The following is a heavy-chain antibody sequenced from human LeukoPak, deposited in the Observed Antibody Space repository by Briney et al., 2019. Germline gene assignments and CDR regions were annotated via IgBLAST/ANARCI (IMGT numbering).Heavy chain of an antibody. Sequence: ASVKVSCKASGYTFTGYYMHWVRQAPRQGLEWMAWISAYNGNTNYAQKLQGRVTMTTDISTSTAYMELRSLRSDDTAVYYCAREYSGSYYVDYWGQGTLVTVSS. CDR2: ISAYNGNT. CDR1: GYTFTGYY. J-gene: IGHJ4*02. V-gene: IGHV1-18*04. D-gene: IGHD1-26*01. CDR3: AREYSGSYYVDY.